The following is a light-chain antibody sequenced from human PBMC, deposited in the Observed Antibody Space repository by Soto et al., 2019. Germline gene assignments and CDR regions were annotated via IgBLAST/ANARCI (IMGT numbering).Light chain of an antibody. V-gene: IGKV3-15*01. CDR1: QGVTTN. CDR3: HQYNNWQT. J-gene: IGKJ1*01. CDR2: GAS. Sequence: EIVLTQSPATLSVSPGETATLSCRVSQGVTTNLAWYQQKPGQAPRLLISGASTSATGVPARFSGTGSGTEFTLTISSLQSEDSAVYHCHQYNNWQTFGQGTKVEIK.